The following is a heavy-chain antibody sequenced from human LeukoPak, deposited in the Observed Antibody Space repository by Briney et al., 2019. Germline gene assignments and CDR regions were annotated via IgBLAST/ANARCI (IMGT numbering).Heavy chain of an antibody. V-gene: IGHV4-59*01. J-gene: IGHJ5*02. CDR3: ARGPSCSGGSCYLNWFDP. CDR1: GGSISTYY. Sequence: SETLSLTCTVSGGSISTYYWSWIRQPPRKGLEWIGYIYYSGSTNYNPSLKSRVTISIDTSKNQFSLNLISVTAADTAVYYCARGPSCSGGSCYLNWFDPWGQGTLVTVSS. D-gene: IGHD2-15*01. CDR2: IYYSGST.